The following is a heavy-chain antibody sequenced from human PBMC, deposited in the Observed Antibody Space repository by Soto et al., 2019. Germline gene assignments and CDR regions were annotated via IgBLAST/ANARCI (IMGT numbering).Heavy chain of an antibody. CDR1: GIEFSNYA. Sequence: GGSLRLSCVASGIEFSNYAMSWVRQAPGKGLEWVSISSASGRSRYHADSVKGRFTISRDNSKNTLYLQMNSLRAEDTAVYYCAKVLYSYGPPIDYWGQGTLVTAPQ. V-gene: IGHV3-23*01. CDR2: SSASGRSR. D-gene: IGHD5-18*01. CDR3: AKVLYSYGPPIDY. J-gene: IGHJ4*02.